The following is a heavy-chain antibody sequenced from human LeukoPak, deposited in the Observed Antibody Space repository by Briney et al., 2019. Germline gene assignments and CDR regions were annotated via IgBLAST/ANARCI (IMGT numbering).Heavy chain of an antibody. CDR2: IKSKVHGGTL. CDR1: GFTFSDAW. Sequence: GGSLRLSCAAPGFTFSDAWMNWLRQAPGKGLQWVGRIKSKVHGGTLEYAAPVKGRFTISRDDSENTLHLQMSSLTTEDTAVYYCATDRDATHLNYWGQGTLVTVSS. CDR3: ATDRDATHLNY. V-gene: IGHV3-15*01. J-gene: IGHJ4*02.